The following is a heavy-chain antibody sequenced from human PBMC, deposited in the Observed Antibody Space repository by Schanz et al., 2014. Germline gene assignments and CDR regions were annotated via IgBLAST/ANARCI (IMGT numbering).Heavy chain of an antibody. Sequence: EVQLVESGGGLVQPGGSLRLSCAASGFTFSSYWMSWVRQAPGEGLEWVANIKQDGSEKYYVDSVKGRFTISRDNAKNSLYLQMNSLRPEDKAVYYCAKYGGELGVSFEYWGQGTLGTVSS. V-gene: IGHV3-7*01. CDR3: AKYGGELGVSFEY. CDR2: IKQDGSEK. CDR1: GFTFSSYW. J-gene: IGHJ4*02. D-gene: IGHD7-27*01.